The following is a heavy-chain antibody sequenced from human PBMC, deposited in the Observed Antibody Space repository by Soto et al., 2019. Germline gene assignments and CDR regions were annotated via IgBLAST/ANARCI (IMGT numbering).Heavy chain of an antibody. CDR2: IYHSGTT. D-gene: IGHD2-2*01. J-gene: IGHJ5*02. CDR1: GGSISSGGYY. Sequence: QVQLQESGPGLVKPSQTLSLTCTVSGGSISSGGYYWSWIRQHPGKGLEWIGYIYHSGTTYYNPSLKSRVTISVDTSKNQFSLKLTSVTASGTVVYYCATVRRNQLLACFDPWGQGTLVTVSS. V-gene: IGHV4-31*03. CDR3: ATVRRNQLLACFDP.